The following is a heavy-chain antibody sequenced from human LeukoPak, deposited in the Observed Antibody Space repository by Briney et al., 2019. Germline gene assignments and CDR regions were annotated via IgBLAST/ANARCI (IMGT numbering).Heavy chain of an antibody. J-gene: IGHJ4*02. D-gene: IGHD3-9*01. CDR1: GFTFSSYA. CDR2: ISGSGGST. V-gene: IGHV3-23*01. Sequence: PGGSLRLSCAASGFTFSSYAMSWVRQAPGKGLEWVSAISGSGGSTYYADSVKGRFTISRGNSKNTLYLQMNSLRAEDTAVYYCAKVLRYFDWLLDYWGQGTLVTVSS. CDR3: AKVLRYFDWLLDY.